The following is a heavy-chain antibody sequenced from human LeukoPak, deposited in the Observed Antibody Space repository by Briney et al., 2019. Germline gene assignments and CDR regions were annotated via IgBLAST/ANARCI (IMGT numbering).Heavy chain of an antibody. D-gene: IGHD3-22*01. J-gene: IGHJ1*01. CDR1: GFTFRTYA. CDR2: ISGRGDST. Sequence: GGSLRLSCAASGFTFRTYAMRWVRQAPGKGLEWVSGISGRGDSTNYGDSVKGRFTISRDNSKNTLYLQMNSLRAEDTALYYGARYHYDRNGYRGHHWRQGTLVTVST. V-gene: IGHV3-23*01. CDR3: ARYHYDRNGYRGHH.